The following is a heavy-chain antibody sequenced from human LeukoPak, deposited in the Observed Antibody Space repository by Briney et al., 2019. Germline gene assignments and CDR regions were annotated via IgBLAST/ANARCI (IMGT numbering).Heavy chain of an antibody. CDR3: ATLLGATSENYFDY. CDR1: GGTFSSYA. D-gene: IGHD1-26*01. CDR2: IIPILGIA. Sequence: SVKVSSKASGGTFSSYAISWVRQAPGQGLEWMGRIIPILGIANYAQKFQGRVTITADKSTSTAYMELGSLRSEDTAVYYCATLLGATSENYFDYWGQGTLVTVSS. V-gene: IGHV1-69*04. J-gene: IGHJ4*02.